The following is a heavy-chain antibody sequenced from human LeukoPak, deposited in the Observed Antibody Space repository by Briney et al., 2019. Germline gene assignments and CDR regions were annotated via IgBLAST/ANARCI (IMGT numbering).Heavy chain of an antibody. CDR2: INPSSGAT. CDR1: GYTFTDYY. D-gene: IGHD3-3*01. Sequence: ASVKVSCKASGYTFTDYYMHWVRQAPGQGLEWMGWINPSSGATNYAHKFQGRVTMTRDTSITTASMELSRLRPDDTAVYYCARIDLWSGYCLDYWGQGTLVTVSS. V-gene: IGHV1-2*07. CDR3: ARIDLWSGYCLDY. J-gene: IGHJ4*02.